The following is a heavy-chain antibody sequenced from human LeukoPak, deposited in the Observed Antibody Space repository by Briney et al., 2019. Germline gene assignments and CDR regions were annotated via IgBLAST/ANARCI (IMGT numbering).Heavy chain of an antibody. Sequence: PGGSLRLSCAASGFSFSSYWMTWVRQAPGKGLEWVANIKQDGSEKYYVDSVKGRFTISRDNAKISVYLQMNSLRAEDTAVYYCARAIAAAGRWPFDYWGQGTLVTVSS. J-gene: IGHJ4*02. D-gene: IGHD6-13*01. CDR3: ARAIAAAGRWPFDY. CDR1: GFSFSSYW. V-gene: IGHV3-7*01. CDR2: IKQDGSEK.